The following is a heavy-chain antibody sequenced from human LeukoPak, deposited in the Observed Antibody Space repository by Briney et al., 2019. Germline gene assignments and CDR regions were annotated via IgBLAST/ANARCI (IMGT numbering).Heavy chain of an antibody. Sequence: GRSLRLSCAASGFTFSSYGMHWVRQAPGKGLEWVAVMSYDGSNKYYADSVKGRFTISRDNSKNTLYLQMNSLRAEDTAVYYCANTPAPGGYYDSSGYDAFDIWGQGTMVTVSS. V-gene: IGHV3-30*18. CDR2: MSYDGSNK. CDR3: ANTPAPGGYYDSSGYDAFDI. D-gene: IGHD3-22*01. J-gene: IGHJ3*02. CDR1: GFTFSSYG.